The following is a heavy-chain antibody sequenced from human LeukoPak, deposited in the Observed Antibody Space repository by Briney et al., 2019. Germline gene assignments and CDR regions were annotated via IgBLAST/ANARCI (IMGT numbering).Heavy chain of an antibody. V-gene: IGHV3-21*01. Sequence: GGSLRLSCAASGFTFSSYSMNWVRQAPGKGLEWVSSISSSSSYIYYADSVKGRFTISRDNAKNSLYLQMNSLRAEDTAVYYCARDGYSSSGYDAFDTWGQGTMVTVSS. CDR1: GFTFSSYS. CDR2: ISSSSSYI. D-gene: IGHD6-13*01. J-gene: IGHJ3*02. CDR3: ARDGYSSSGYDAFDT.